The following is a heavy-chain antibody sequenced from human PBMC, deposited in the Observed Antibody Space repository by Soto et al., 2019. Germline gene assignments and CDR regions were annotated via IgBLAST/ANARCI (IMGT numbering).Heavy chain of an antibody. CDR1: GYTFSGYG. CDR3: ARDRGHYDILTGLRWLDP. CDR2: ISAYNGNT. J-gene: IGHJ5*02. Sequence: ASVKVSCKASGYTFSGYGVSWVRQAPGQGLEWMGWISAYNGNTDYAQKLQGRVTMTTDTSTSTAYMELRSLRTDDTAVYYCARDRGHYDILTGLRWLDPWGQGTMVTVSS. D-gene: IGHD3-9*01. V-gene: IGHV1-18*01.